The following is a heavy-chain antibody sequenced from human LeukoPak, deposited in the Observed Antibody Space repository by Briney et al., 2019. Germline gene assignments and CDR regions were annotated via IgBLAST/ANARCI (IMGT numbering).Heavy chain of an antibody. D-gene: IGHD6-19*01. Sequence: GGSLRLSCAASGVTFSDDSINWVRQAPGEGLEWGSYISFSVNTKYYGDSVKGRFTISRDNAKNSLYLHMDSLRAEDTAVYYCARGAYSSGWAYFDHWGQGTLVTVSS. J-gene: IGHJ4*02. CDR3: ARGAYSSGWAYFDH. CDR2: ISFSVNTK. V-gene: IGHV3-48*04. CDR1: GVTFSDDS.